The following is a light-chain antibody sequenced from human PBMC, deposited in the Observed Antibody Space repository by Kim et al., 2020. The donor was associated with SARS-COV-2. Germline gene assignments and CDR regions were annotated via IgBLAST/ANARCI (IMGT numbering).Light chain of an antibody. CDR1: QSICSW. CDR3: QQYNSWT. V-gene: IGKV1-5*01. CDR2: DAS. Sequence: LSASVGDRVTITCRASQSICSWLAWYQQKPGKAPKLLIYDASSLESGVPSRFSGSGSGTEFTLTISSLQPDDFATYYCQQYNSWTFGQGTKVDIK. J-gene: IGKJ1*01.